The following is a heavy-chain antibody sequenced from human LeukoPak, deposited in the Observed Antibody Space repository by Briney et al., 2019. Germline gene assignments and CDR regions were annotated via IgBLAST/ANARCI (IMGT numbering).Heavy chain of an antibody. V-gene: IGHV1-18*01. CDR3: ARASYCGGDCYSAWRRLDY. CDR1: GYTFTSYG. CDR2: ISAYNGNT. Sequence: ASVKVSCEASGYTFTSYGISWVRQAPGQGLEWMGWISAYNGNTNYAQKLQGRVTMTTDTSTSTAYMELRSLRSDDTAVYYCARASYCGGDCYSAWRRLDYWGQGTLVTVSS. D-gene: IGHD2-21*02. J-gene: IGHJ4*02.